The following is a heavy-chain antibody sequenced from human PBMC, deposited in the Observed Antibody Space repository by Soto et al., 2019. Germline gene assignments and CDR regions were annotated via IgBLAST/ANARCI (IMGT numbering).Heavy chain of an antibody. D-gene: IGHD3-10*01. CDR2: IYPGDSDT. CDR3: ATYYGNSGLVY. J-gene: IGHJ4*02. Sequence: GESLKISCQASGYSFTTYWISWVRQMPGKGLEWMGIIYPGDSDTRYSPSFQGQVTISADKSINTAYLQWSSLKASDTAMYYCATYYGNSGLVYWGQGTLVTVSS. CDR1: GYSFTTYW. V-gene: IGHV5-51*01.